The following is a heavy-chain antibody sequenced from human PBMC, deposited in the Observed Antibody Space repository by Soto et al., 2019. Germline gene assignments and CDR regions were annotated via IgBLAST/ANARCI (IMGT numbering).Heavy chain of an antibody. D-gene: IGHD3-10*01. J-gene: IGHJ5*02. V-gene: IGHV1-18*01. CDR2: ISAYNGNT. CDR1: GYTFTSYG. CDR3: ARGKDYYGFAWFDP. Sequence: ASVKVSCKASGYTFTSYGISWVRQAPGQGLEWMGWISAYNGNTNYARKLQGRVTMTTDTSTSTAYMELRSLRSDDTAVYYCARGKDYYGFAWFDPWGQGTLVTVSS.